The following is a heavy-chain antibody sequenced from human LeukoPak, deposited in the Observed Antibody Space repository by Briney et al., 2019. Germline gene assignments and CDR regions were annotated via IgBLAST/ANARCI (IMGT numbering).Heavy chain of an antibody. CDR2: ISAYNGNT. Sequence: ASVKVSCKASGYTFTSYGISWVRQAPGQGLEWMGWISAYNGNTNYAQKLQGRVTMTTDTSTSTAYMELRSLRSDDTAVHYCARAKRDPLCSSTSCYRIYGMDVWGQGTTVTVSS. D-gene: IGHD2-2*01. J-gene: IGHJ6*02. CDR1: GYTFTSYG. CDR3: ARAKRDPLCSSTSCYRIYGMDV. V-gene: IGHV1-18*01.